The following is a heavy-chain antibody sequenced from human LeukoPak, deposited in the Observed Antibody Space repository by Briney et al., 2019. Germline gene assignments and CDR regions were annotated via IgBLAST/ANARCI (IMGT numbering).Heavy chain of an antibody. D-gene: IGHD3-10*01. CDR3: ARARPSYYFDY. CDR1: GYTFTNYN. J-gene: IGHJ4*02. CDR2: INPSGGST. V-gene: IGHV1-46*01. Sequence: GASVKVSCTASGYTFTNYNMHWVRQAPGQGLKWMGIINPSGGSTTYAQKFQGTVTMTRDTSTNTVYMELSSLTSEDTAVYYCARARPSYYFDYWGQGTLVTVSS.